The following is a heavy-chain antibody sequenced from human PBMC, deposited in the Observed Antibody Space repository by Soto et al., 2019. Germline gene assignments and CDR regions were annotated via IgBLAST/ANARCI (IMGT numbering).Heavy chain of an antibody. CDR2: VYRTGST. J-gene: IGHJ4*02. D-gene: IGHD6-13*01. Sequence: QVQLQESGPGLVKPSGTLSLTCAVSGGSISTSNWWSWVRQPPGKGLEWFGEVYRTGSTNYNPSLNSRLTISVDKSKNPFSLKLTSVTAADTAVYYCARARATIAAAAIFDCWGQGTLVTVSS. CDR3: ARARATIAAAAIFDC. CDR1: GGSISTSNW. V-gene: IGHV4-4*02.